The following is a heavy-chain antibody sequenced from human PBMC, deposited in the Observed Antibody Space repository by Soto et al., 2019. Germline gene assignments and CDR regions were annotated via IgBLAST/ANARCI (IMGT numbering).Heavy chain of an antibody. V-gene: IGHV4-34*01. CDR3: ARGSYYGSGSYYNPYYYYYGMDV. J-gene: IGHJ6*02. CDR2: INHSGST. D-gene: IGHD3-10*01. CDR1: GGSFSGYY. Sequence: SETLSLTCAVYGGSFSGYYWSWIRRPPGKGLEWIGEINHSGSTNYNPSLKSRVTISVDTSKNQFSLKLSSVTAADTAVYYCARGSYYGSGSYYNPYYYYYGMDVWGQGTTVTVSS.